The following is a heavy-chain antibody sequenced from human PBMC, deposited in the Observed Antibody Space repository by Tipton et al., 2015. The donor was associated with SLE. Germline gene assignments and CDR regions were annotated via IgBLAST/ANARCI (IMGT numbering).Heavy chain of an antibody. CDR2: ISGNGRST. D-gene: IGHD2-8*01. Sequence: GSLRLSCAASGFTFSNYGMSWVRQAPGKGLEWVSAISGNGRSTYYPDSVKGRVSISRDNSKNTLFLQMNSLRAEDTAVYYCAKVGWHCDNGECYAMDVWGQGTTVTVSS. J-gene: IGHJ6*02. CDR1: GFTFSNYG. CDR3: AKVGWHCDNGECYAMDV. V-gene: IGHV3-23*01.